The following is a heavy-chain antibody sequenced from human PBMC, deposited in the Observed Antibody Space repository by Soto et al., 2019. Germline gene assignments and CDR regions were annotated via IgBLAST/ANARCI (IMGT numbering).Heavy chain of an antibody. CDR3: ARDRVEGYSSSSYYYYGMDV. Sequence: ASVKVSCKASGYTFTSYGISWVRQAPGQGLEWMGWISAYNGNTNYAQKLQGRVTMTTDTSTSTAYMELRSLRSDDTAVYYCARDRVEGYSSSSYYYYGMDVWGQATSVTVSS. CDR2: ISAYNGNT. V-gene: IGHV1-18*04. D-gene: IGHD6-6*01. J-gene: IGHJ6*02. CDR1: GYTFTSYG.